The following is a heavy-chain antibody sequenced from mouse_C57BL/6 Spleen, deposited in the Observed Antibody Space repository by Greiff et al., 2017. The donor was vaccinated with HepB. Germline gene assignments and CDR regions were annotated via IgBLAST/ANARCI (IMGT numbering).Heavy chain of an antibody. D-gene: IGHD2-4*01. CDR2: ISDGGSYT. Sequence: LVESGGGLVKPGGSLKLSCAASGFTFSSYAMSWVRQTPEKRLEWVATISDGGSYTYYPDNVKGRFTISRDNAKNNLYLQMSHLKSEDTAMYYCARDGGLRGYFDYWGQGTTLTVSS. CDR3: ARDGGLRGYFDY. CDR1: GFTFSSYA. V-gene: IGHV5-4*01. J-gene: IGHJ2*01.